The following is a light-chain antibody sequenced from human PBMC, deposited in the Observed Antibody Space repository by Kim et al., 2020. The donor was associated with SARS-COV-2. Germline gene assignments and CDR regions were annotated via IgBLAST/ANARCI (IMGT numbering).Light chain of an antibody. CDR1: ALPKQY. Sequence: PGKTARITCSGDALPKQYAYWYQQKPGQAPVLVIYKDTERPSGIPERFSGSSSGTTVTLTISGLQAEDEADYYCQSADTSGTYHVIFGGGTQLTVL. CDR2: KDT. V-gene: IGLV3-25*03. CDR3: QSADTSGTYHVI. J-gene: IGLJ2*01.